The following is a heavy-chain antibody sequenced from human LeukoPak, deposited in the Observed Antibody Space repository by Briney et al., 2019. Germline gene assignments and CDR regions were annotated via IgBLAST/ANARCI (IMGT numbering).Heavy chain of an antibody. Sequence: SETLSLTCTVSGGSISSGGFYWGWIRQHPGKGLEWLGYIYYSGTTYYNPSLTSRVTFSVDTSKNQFSLKLNPVTAADTALYYCARGTTDGYSYGRFDYWGQGTLVTVSS. D-gene: IGHD5-18*01. V-gene: IGHV4-31*03. CDR1: GGSISSGGFY. CDR3: ARGTTDGYSYGRFDY. CDR2: IYYSGTT. J-gene: IGHJ4*02.